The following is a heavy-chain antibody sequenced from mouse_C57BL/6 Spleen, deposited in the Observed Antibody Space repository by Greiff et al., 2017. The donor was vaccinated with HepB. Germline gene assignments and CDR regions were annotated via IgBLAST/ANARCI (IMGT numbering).Heavy chain of an antibody. Sequence: VQLQQSGAELVRPGTSVKMSCKASGYTFTNYWIGWAKQRPGHGLEWIGDIYPGGGYTNYNEKFKGKATLTADKSSSTAYMQFSSLTSEDSAIYYCAREDGNHFDDWGQGTTLTVSS. V-gene: IGHV1-63*01. CDR2: IYPGGGYT. D-gene: IGHD2-1*01. CDR3: AREDGNHFDD. CDR1: GYTFTNYW. J-gene: IGHJ2*01.